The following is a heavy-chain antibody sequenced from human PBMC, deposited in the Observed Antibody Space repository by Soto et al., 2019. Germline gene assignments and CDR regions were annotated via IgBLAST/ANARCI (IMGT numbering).Heavy chain of an antibody. CDR1: GFIFRSYG. Sequence: GGSLRLSCAASGFIFRSYGLSWVRQAPGKGLEWVSDISGSGSVTNYADSVKGRFTISRDNSNNTLSLQMGSLRAEDTAVYYCAKGGVAAARGYFDHWGQGTRVTVSS. J-gene: IGHJ4*02. V-gene: IGHV3-23*01. CDR2: ISGSGSVT. D-gene: IGHD6-13*01. CDR3: AKGGVAAARGYFDH.